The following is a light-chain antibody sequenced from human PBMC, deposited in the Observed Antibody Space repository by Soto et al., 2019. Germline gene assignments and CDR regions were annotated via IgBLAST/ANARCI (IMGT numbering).Light chain of an antibody. CDR2: DVS. CDR3: SSYTSSSTLKGV. V-gene: IGLV2-14*01. CDR1: SSDVGGYNY. J-gene: IGLJ1*01. Sequence: QSALTQPASVSGSPGQSITISCTGTSSDVGGYNYVSWYQQHPGKAPKLMIYDVSNRPSGVSNRFSGSKSGNTASLTISGLQAEDEADYYCSSYTSSSTLKGVFGTGTKFTVL.